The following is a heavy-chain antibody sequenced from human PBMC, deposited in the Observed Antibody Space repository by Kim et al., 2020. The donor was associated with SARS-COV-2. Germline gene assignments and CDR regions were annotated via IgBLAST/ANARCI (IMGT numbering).Heavy chain of an antibody. CDR2: INTDTGNP. J-gene: IGHJ4*02. CDR1: GYTFTNNA. Sequence: ASVKVSCKASGYTFTNNAISWVRQAPGQGLEWMGWINTDTGNPTYAQAFTRRFVFSVDTSVTTAYLQISSLEAEDTALYYCARVIWGTYRYTDYFGQGTL. V-gene: IGHV7-4-1*02. CDR3: ARVIWGTYRYTDY. D-gene: IGHD3-16*02.